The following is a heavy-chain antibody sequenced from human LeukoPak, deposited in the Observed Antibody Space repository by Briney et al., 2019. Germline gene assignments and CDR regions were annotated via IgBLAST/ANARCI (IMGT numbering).Heavy chain of an antibody. D-gene: IGHD2-2*02. CDR2: ISTTSSYI. CDR1: GFTLRSYS. CDR3: ARDHPHCSSTSCYIYYYYYMDV. J-gene: IGHJ6*03. Sequence: GGSLRLSCAASGFTLRSYSMNWVRQAPGKGLEWVSSISTTSSYIQYADSVKGRFTISRDNAKNSLYLQMNSLRAEDTAVYYCARDHPHCSSTSCYIYYYYYMDVWGKGTTVTVSS. V-gene: IGHV3-21*01.